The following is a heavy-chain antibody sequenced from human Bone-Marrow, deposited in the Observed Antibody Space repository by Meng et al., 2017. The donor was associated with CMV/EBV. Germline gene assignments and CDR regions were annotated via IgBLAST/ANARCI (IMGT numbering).Heavy chain of an antibody. V-gene: IGHV3-23*03. CDR2: IYSGGSST. CDR3: AKDKGEDYYYGMDG. J-gene: IGHJ6*02. Sequence: GESLKISCAASGFTFSSYAMSWVRQAPGKGLEWVSVIYSGGSSTYYADSVKGRFTISRDNSKNTLYLQMNSLRAEDTAVYYCAKDKGEDYYYGMDGWGQGTTVTVSS. D-gene: IGHD2-21*01. CDR1: GFTFSSYA.